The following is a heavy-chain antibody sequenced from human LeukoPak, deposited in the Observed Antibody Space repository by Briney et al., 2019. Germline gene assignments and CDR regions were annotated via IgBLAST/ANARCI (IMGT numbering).Heavy chain of an antibody. J-gene: IGHJ4*02. V-gene: IGHV4-4*02. CDR1: GGSITSHSW. Sequence: SGTLSLTCGVSGGSITSHSWWSWVRQPPGKGLEWIGEIYHGGDTNYDPSVKSRVTMSVDKSKNHFSLNLRSVTAADTAIYYCASHVTVLGTRGFDYWGQGILVTVSS. CDR3: ASHVTVLGTRGFDY. D-gene: IGHD6-19*01. CDR2: IYHGGDT.